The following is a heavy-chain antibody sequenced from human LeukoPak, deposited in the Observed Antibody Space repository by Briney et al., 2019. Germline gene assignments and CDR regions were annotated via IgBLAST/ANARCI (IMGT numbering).Heavy chain of an antibody. J-gene: IGHJ4*02. D-gene: IGHD3-10*01. CDR1: GGSFSGYY. CDR2: INHSGST. Sequence: PSETLSLTCAVYGGSFSGYYWSWIRQPPGKGLEWIGEINHSGSTNYNPSLKSRVTISVDTSKNQFSLKLSSVTAADTAVYYCARAGSQRYYYGSGSYGRSSFFDYWGQGTPVTVSS. CDR3: ARAGSQRYYYGSGSYGRSSFFDY. V-gene: IGHV4-34*01.